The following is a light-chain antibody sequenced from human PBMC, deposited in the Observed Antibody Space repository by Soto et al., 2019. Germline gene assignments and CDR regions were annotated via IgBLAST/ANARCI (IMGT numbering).Light chain of an antibody. CDR2: SNN. J-gene: IGLJ2*01. CDR1: SSNIGSNT. V-gene: IGLV1-44*01. CDR3: AAWDDSLNGPL. Sequence: QSVLTQPPSASGTPGQRVTISCSGSSSNIGSNTVNWYQQLPGTAPKLLFYSNNQRPSGVPDRFSGSKSGTSAHLAISGLQSEDEADYYCAAWDDSLNGPLFGGGTQLTVL.